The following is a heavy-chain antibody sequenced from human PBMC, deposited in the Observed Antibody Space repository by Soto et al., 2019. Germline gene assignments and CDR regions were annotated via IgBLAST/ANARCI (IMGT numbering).Heavy chain of an antibody. J-gene: IGHJ6*02. CDR1: GGSISSGDYY. CDR2: IYYSGST. CDR3: ARSEQLVNYGMDV. D-gene: IGHD6-6*01. Sequence: SETLSLTCTVSGGSISSGDYYWSWIRQPPGKGLEWIGYIYYSGSTYYNPSLKSRVTISVDTSKNQFSLKLSSVTAADMAVYYCARSEQLVNYGMDVWGQGATVTVSS. V-gene: IGHV4-30-4*01.